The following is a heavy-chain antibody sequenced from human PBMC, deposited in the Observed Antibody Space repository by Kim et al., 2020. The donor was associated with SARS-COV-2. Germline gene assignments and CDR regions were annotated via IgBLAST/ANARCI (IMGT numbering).Heavy chain of an antibody. Sequence: GGSLRLSCAASGFSFSMYWMHWVRQPPGKGLVWVSRINSDGSSTDYADSVKGRFTISRDNAKNRLYLQVNSLRAEDTAVYYCARDLKASPSNIVFDYWGQGTLVTVPS. CDR2: INSDGSST. D-gene: IGHD5-12*01. V-gene: IGHV3-74*01. CDR1: GFSFSMYW. J-gene: IGHJ4*02. CDR3: ARDLKASPSNIVFDY.